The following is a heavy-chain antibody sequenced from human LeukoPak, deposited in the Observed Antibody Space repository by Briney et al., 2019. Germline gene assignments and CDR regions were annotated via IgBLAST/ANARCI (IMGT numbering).Heavy chain of an antibody. J-gene: IGHJ4*02. V-gene: IGHV3-7*04. CDR1: GFTFSSNW. Sequence: GGSLRLSCAGSGFTFSSNWMTWVRQAPGKGLEWVANINPDESAKQNLDSVKGRFTISRDNAKNSVFLQMNSLRAEDTAVYYCARSHSYAFDYWGQGTLVTVSS. D-gene: IGHD2-21*01. CDR2: INPDESAK. CDR3: ARSHSYAFDY.